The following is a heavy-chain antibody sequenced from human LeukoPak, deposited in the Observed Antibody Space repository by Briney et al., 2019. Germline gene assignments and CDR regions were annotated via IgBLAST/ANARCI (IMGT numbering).Heavy chain of an antibody. J-gene: IGHJ4*02. V-gene: IGHV5-51*01. CDR1: GYSFSNYW. Sequence: GESLKISCKGSGYSFSNYWIAWVRQMPGKGLEWMGIIYPGDSDTRYSPSFQGQVTISADKSISTAYLQWSSLKASDTAMYYCARTTPEVGAVDYWGQGTLVTVSS. D-gene: IGHD1-26*01. CDR3: ARTTPEVGAVDY. CDR2: IYPGDSDT.